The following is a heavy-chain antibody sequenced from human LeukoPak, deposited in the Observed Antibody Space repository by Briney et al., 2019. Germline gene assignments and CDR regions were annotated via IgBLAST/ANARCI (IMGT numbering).Heavy chain of an antibody. CDR3: ARSETTYYYDSGIYFYYYYGMDV. J-gene: IGHJ6*02. CDR2: IKQDGSEK. Sequence: GGSLRLSCAASGFTFSNYWMTWVRQAPGKGLEWVANIKQDGSEKYYVDSVKGRFTISRDNAKNSLYLQMNSLRAEDTAVYYCARSETTYYYDSGIYFYYYYGMDVWGQGTTVTVSS. CDR1: GFTFSNYW. V-gene: IGHV3-7*01. D-gene: IGHD3-22*01.